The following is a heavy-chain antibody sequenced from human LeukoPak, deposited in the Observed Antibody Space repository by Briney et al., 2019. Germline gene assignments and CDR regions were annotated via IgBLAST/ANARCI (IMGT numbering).Heavy chain of an antibody. CDR3: ARDVTGCYGLACFDYYYYMDV. Sequence: GASVKVSCKASGYTFTGYYMHWVRQAPGQGLEWMGWINPNSGGTNYAQKFQGRVTMTRDTSISTAYMELSRLRSDDTAVYYCARDVTGCYGLACFDYYYYMDVWGKGTTVTVSS. CDR2: INPNSGGT. V-gene: IGHV1-2*02. CDR1: GYTFTGYY. J-gene: IGHJ6*03. D-gene: IGHD2-2*01.